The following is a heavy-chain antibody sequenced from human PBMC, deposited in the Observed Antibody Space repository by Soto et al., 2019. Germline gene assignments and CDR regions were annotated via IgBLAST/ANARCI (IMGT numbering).Heavy chain of an antibody. J-gene: IGHJ4*02. Sequence: PGGSLRLSCAASGFIFRSYAMHWVRQAPGKGLEWLTIIYYDGSEKYYADSVKGRFTVSRDNSKSTLSLQMDSLRAEDAAVYYCARGIAARPFFDHWGQGTLVTVSS. CDR2: IYYDGSEK. CDR1: GFIFRSYA. V-gene: IGHV3-33*01. CDR3: ARGIAARPFFDH. D-gene: IGHD6-6*01.